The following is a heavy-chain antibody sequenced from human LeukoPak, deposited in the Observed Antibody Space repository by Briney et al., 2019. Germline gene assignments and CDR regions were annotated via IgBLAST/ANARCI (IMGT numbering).Heavy chain of an antibody. J-gene: IGHJ6*02. CDR1: GFTFSSYE. CDR2: ISSSGSTI. V-gene: IGHV3-48*03. CDR3: AREVLRFLEWLSPNYYYYGMDV. D-gene: IGHD3-3*01. Sequence: GGSLRLSCAASGFTFSSYEMNWVRQAPGKGLEWVSYISSSGSTIYYADSVKGRFTISGDNAKNSLYLQMNSLRAEDTAVYYCAREVLRFLEWLSPNYYYYGMDVWGQGTTVTVSS.